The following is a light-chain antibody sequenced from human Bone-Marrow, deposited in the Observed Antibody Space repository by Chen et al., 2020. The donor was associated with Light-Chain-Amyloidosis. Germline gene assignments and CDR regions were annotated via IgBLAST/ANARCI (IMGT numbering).Light chain of an antibody. J-gene: IGLJ3*02. CDR3: QSYDSSLGGWV. CDR2: GNN. V-gene: IGLV1-40*01. Sequence: QSVLTQPPSVSGAPGQRVTISCTGSSSSIGAGYDVHWYQQFPGAAPKVVIFGNNNRPSGVPDRFSRSQSGASASLAITGLQAEDEAVYYCQSYDSSLGGWVFGGGTKLTVL. CDR1: SSSIGAGYD.